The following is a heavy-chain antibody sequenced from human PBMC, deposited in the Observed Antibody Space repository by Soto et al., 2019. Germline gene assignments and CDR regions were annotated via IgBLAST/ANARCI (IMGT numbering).Heavy chain of an antibody. J-gene: IGHJ4*02. CDR3: PSLPPPTYCSGSTCSGY. D-gene: IGHD2-15*01. CDR2: SNPDDSST. CDR1: GYSFTNYL. Sequence: PGESLNISCKGSGYSFTNYLINWVRQIPGKGLECMRRSNPDDSSTHNSPASQSHVTTKDDKSISPAYLQCTSLPASDTAIYYCPSLPPPTYCSGSTCSGYWGQGTLVTVSS. V-gene: IGHV5-10-1*01.